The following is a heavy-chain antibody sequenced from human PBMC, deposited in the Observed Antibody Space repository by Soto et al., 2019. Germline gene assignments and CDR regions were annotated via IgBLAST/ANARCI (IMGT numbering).Heavy chain of an antibody. CDR1: GYSFTSYW. CDR3: ARLAMATRRGYYGMDV. Sequence: EVQLVQSGAEVKKPGESLRISCKGSGYSFTSYWISWVRQMPGKGLEWMGRIDPSDSYTNYCPSFQGHVTISADKSISTAYLQWSSLKASDTAMYYCARLAMATRRGYYGMDVWGQGTTVTVSS. J-gene: IGHJ6*02. D-gene: IGHD5-12*01. V-gene: IGHV5-10-1*01. CDR2: IDPSDSYT.